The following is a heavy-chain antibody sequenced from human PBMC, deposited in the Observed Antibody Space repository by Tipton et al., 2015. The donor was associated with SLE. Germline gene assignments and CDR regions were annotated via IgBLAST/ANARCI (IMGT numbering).Heavy chain of an antibody. CDR2: IHYAGGT. CDR1: GDSLSSNNYY. Sequence: VSGDSLSSNNYYWGWIRQSPAQGLEWIGTIHYAGGTYYNPSLRSRLTISVDTSENHFSLNLNSVTAADTAVYFCARQRGYYDGTPFPPWNFDLWGRGTQVTVSS. V-gene: IGHV4-39*07. D-gene: IGHD3-16*01. J-gene: IGHJ2*01. CDR3: ARQRGYYDGTPFPPWNFDL.